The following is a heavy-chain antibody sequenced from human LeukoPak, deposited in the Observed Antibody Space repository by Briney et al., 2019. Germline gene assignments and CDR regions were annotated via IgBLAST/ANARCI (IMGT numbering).Heavy chain of an antibody. J-gene: IGHJ5*02. CDR1: GFNFSTYW. Sequence: GGSLRLSCAASGFNFSTYWMSWVRQAPGKGLEWVAKIKPDASEKYFVDSVKGRFTISRDNTNRSLYLQMNNLRAEDSAVYYCARGGYVYASWGRGTLVTVSS. CDR3: ARGGYVYAS. V-gene: IGHV3-7*01. D-gene: IGHD2/OR15-2a*01. CDR2: IKPDASEK.